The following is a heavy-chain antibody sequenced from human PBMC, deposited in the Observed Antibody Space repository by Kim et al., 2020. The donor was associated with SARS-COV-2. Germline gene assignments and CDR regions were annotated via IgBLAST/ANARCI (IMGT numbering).Heavy chain of an antibody. Sequence: SETLSLTCAVYGGSFSGYYWSWIRQPPGKGLEWIGEINHSGSTNYNPSLKSRVTISVDTSKNQFSLKLSSVTAADTAVYYCARGKRERVLVATIPYFDYWGQGTLVTVSS. V-gene: IGHV4-34*01. CDR2: INHSGST. CDR1: GGSFSGYY. J-gene: IGHJ4*02. D-gene: IGHD5-12*01. CDR3: ARGKRERVLVATIPYFDY.